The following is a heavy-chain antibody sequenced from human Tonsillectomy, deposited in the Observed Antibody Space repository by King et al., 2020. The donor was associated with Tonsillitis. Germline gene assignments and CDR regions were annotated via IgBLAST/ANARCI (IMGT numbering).Heavy chain of an antibody. CDR1: RGSISSYY. J-gene: IGHJ3*02. CDR3: ARLAGGDSSGYPHDAFDI. Sequence: VQLQESGPGLVKPSETLSLTCTVSRGSISSYYWSWIRPPPGKGLDWIGYIYDTGSTNYNPSLKSRVTISVDTSKNQFSLKLSSGTAADTAVYYCARLAGGDSSGYPHDAFDIWGQGTMVTVSS. D-gene: IGHD3-22*01. V-gene: IGHV4-59*08. CDR2: IYDTGST.